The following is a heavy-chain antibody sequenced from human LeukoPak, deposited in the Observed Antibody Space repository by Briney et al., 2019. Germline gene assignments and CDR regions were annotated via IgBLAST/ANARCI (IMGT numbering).Heavy chain of an antibody. CDR1: GFTFSNFA. J-gene: IGHJ3*02. CDR3: ARDNSGYPFDASDS. Sequence: GRSLRLSCAASGFTFSNFAMHWVRQAPGKGLEWVAVITYDGSNKYYADSVKGRFTISRDNSKNTLYLQMNSLRAEDTAVYYCARDNSGYPFDASDSWGQGTMVTVSS. CDR2: ITYDGSNK. D-gene: IGHD3-22*01. V-gene: IGHV3-30-3*01.